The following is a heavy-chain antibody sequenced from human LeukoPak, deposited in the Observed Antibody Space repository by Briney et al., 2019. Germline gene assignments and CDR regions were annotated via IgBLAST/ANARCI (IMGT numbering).Heavy chain of an antibody. CDR2: ISTSSTYI. D-gene: IGHD3-10*02. V-gene: IGHV3-21*01. J-gene: IGHJ6*04. CDR1: GFTFDDYA. CDR3: AELGITMIGGV. Sequence: PGGSLRLSCAASGFTFDDYAMHWVRQAPGKGLEWVSSISTSSTYIYYADSVKGRFTISRDNAKNSLSLQMNSLRAEDTAVYYCAELGITMIGGVWGKGTTVTISS.